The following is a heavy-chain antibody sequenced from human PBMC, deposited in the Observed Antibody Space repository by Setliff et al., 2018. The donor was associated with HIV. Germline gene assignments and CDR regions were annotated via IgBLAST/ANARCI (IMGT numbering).Heavy chain of an antibody. V-gene: IGHV3-72*01. CDR1: GFTFSDHY. CDR2: TKNKDNSFTT. CDR3: TREDVKFSEWPIHYYMDV. D-gene: IGHD3-3*01. Sequence: PGGSLRLSCAASGFTFSDHYMDWVRQAPGKGLEWVGRTKNKDNSFTTEYAASVKGRFTISRDDSKSIAYLQMNSLKTEDTAVYYCTREDVKFSEWPIHYYMDVWGKGTTVTVSS. J-gene: IGHJ6*03.